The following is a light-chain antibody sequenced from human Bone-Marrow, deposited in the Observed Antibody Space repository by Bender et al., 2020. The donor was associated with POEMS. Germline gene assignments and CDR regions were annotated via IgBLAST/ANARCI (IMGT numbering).Light chain of an antibody. CDR3: CSYTSSTTQV. CDR1: SSDVGSYNR. Sequence: QSALTQPVSVSGSPGQSITISCIGTSSDVGSYNRVSWFQRHPGKAPKLMIYEDNRRPSGLPYRFSASKSGNTASLTISGLQAEDEADYYCCSYTSSTTQVFGGGTKLTVL. CDR2: EDN. J-gene: IGLJ2*01. V-gene: IGLV2-14*02.